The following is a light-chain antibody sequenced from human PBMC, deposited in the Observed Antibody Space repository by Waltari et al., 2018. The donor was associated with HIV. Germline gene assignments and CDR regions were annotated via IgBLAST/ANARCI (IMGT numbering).Light chain of an antibody. Sequence: DIQMTQSPSSLSASVGDNITITFRAGQSINNFLNWYQHKPGRTPKVIIYAMSTLQSGVPSRFSGDGSGTEVTLTISGLQPEDFATYYCQQTFTTPKYSFAQGTKLEI. J-gene: IGKJ2*01. CDR2: AMS. CDR3: QQTFTTPKYS. V-gene: IGKV1-39*01. CDR1: QSINNF.